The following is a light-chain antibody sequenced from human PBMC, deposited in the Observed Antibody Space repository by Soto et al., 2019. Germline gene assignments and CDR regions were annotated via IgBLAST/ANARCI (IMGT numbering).Light chain of an antibody. J-gene: IGKJ2*01. CDR3: QHYGSSAYT. Sequence: EFVLTQSPGTLSLSPGERATLSCRASQSVRSNYLAWYQQKPGQSPRLLIYGASNRATAIPDRFSGSGSGTDFTLTISRLEPEDFAVCYCQHYGSSAYTFGQGTTLDIK. V-gene: IGKV3-20*01. CDR2: GAS. CDR1: QSVRSNY.